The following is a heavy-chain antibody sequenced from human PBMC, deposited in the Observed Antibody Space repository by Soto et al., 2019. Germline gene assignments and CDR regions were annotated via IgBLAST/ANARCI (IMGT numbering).Heavy chain of an antibody. Sequence: ASVKVSCKASGYTFTGYYMHWVRQAPGQGLEWMGWINPNSGCTNYAQKFQGWVTMTRDTSISIAYMELSRLRSDDTAVYYCASGAYCGGDCQPWNYAFDIWGQGTRVTVSS. CDR2: INPNSGCT. J-gene: IGHJ3*02. D-gene: IGHD2-21*02. CDR3: ASGAYCGGDCQPWNYAFDI. V-gene: IGHV1-2*04. CDR1: GYTFTGYY.